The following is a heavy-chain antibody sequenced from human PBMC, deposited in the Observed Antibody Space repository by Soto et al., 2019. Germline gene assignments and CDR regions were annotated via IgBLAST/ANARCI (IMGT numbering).Heavy chain of an antibody. D-gene: IGHD2-21*02. Sequence: SESLSLTCSVSDVSISSHYWSWIRQPPGKALEWIGYIYNSGNTYYNPSLESRVTISVETSRNQISLKLRSVTAADTAVYYCSRPNQGDYAFDIWGPGTLVTVSS. V-gene: IGHV4-59*11. CDR3: SRPNQGDYAFDI. CDR1: DVSISSHY. CDR2: IYNSGNT. J-gene: IGHJ3*02.